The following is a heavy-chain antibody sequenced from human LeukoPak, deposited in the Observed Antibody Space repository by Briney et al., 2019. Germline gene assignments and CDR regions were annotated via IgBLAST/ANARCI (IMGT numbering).Heavy chain of an antibody. J-gene: IGHJ6*03. Sequence: ASVKVSCKASGYTFTSYDINWVRQATGQGLEWMGCMNPNSGNTGYAQKFQGRVTMTRNTSISTAYMELSSLRSEDTAVYYCAYSSSYYYYYYMDVWGKGTTVTVSS. V-gene: IGHV1-8*01. D-gene: IGHD6-6*01. CDR2: MNPNSGNT. CDR1: GYTFTSYD. CDR3: AYSSSYYYYYYMDV.